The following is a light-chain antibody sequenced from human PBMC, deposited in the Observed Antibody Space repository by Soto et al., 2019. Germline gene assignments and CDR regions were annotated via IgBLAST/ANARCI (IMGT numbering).Light chain of an antibody. J-gene: IGLJ2*01. CDR1: SSDVGGYNY. Sequence: QSALTQPASVSGSPGQSITISCTGTSSDVGGYNYVSWYQQHPGKAPKLMIYDVSNRPSGFSNRFSGSKSGNTASLTISGLQAEDEADYYCSSYTSSSPVVFGGGTQLTVL. CDR2: DVS. V-gene: IGLV2-14*01. CDR3: SSYTSSSPVV.